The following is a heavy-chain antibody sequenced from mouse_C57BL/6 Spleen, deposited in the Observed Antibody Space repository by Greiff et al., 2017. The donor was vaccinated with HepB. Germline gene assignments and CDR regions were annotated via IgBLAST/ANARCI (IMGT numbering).Heavy chain of an antibody. D-gene: IGHD2-4*01. J-gene: IGHJ4*01. Sequence: EVQLQQSGPVLVKPGASVKMSCKASGYTFTDYYMNWVKQSHGKSLEWIGVINPYNGGTSYNQKFKGKATLTVDKSSSTAYMELNSLTADDSAVYYCARIHYDYILNAMDYWGQGTSVTVSS. CDR2: INPYNGGT. CDR3: ARIHYDYILNAMDY. CDR1: GYTFTDYY. V-gene: IGHV1-19*01.